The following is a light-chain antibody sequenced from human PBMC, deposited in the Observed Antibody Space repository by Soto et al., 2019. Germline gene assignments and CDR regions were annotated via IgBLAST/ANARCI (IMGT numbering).Light chain of an antibody. CDR2: AAS. V-gene: IGKV1-9*01. CDR1: QGISSY. J-gene: IGKJ5*01. CDR3: QQLDGYPIT. Sequence: IHLVQSSSSLSSYLGDGGTITFLASQGISSYLAWYQQKPGKAPKLLIYAASTLQSGVPSRFSGSGSGTDVTLTISSLQPEDSATYYCQQLDGYPITFGEGTRLDIK.